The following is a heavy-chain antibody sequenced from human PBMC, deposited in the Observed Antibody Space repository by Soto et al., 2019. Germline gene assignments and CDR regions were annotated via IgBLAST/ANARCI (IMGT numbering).Heavy chain of an antibody. J-gene: IGHJ4*02. CDR1: GFTFSSYA. CDR3: AKSRVFIGAIVTLLDS. V-gene: IGHV3-23*01. CDR2: ISNNGDTA. Sequence: EVQLLESGGGLVQPGGSLTLSCATSGFTFSSYAMVWVRQAAEKGLEWVASISNNGDTAYYADSVKGRFTISRGNSEHTLYLRMNGLRADDTALYFCAKSRVFIGAIVTLLDSWGQGTQVTVSS. D-gene: IGHD3-16*02.